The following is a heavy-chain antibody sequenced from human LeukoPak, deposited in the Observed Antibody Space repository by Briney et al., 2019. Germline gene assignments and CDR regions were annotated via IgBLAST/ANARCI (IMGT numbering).Heavy chain of an antibody. J-gene: IGHJ4*02. D-gene: IGHD3-22*01. CDR2: ISAYNGNT. CDR1: GHTFTSYG. Sequence: ASVKVSCKASGHTFTSYGISWVRRAPGQGLEWMGWISAYNGNTNYAQKLQGRVTMTTDTSTSTAYMELRSLRSDDTAVYYCARGGDSSGFYYYFDYWGQGTLVTVSS. CDR3: ARGGDSSGFYYYFDY. V-gene: IGHV1-18*01.